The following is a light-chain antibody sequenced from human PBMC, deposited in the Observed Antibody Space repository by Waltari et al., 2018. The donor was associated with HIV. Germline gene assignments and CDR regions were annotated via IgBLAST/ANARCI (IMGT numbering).Light chain of an antibody. V-gene: IGLV2-14*01. CDR2: GVS. J-gene: IGLJ2*01. CDR1: SSDVGGYNY. CDR3: SSYTSSNTLV. Sequence: QSALTQPASVSGSPGPSITISCTGTSSDVGGYNYVSWYQQHPGKAPKSIIYGVSYRPSGVSDRFSGSKSGNTASLTISGLQAEDEADYYCSSYTSSNTLVFGGGTKLTVL.